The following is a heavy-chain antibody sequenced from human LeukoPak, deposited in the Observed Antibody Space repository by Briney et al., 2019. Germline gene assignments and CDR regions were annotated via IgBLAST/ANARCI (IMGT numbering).Heavy chain of an antibody. CDR2: IFPGDSDT. V-gene: IGHV5-51*01. CDR3: ASRGDSRYIDY. J-gene: IGHJ4*02. CDR1: RYSFTYYC. Sequence: GQALNIYSTVSRYSFTYYCMGWVRHIRLQGREWMGFIFPGDSDTRYRPFFQGQVNISADQSIRTAYLQWSSLTASDTAMYYCASRGDSRYIDYWGPGTLVTVSS. D-gene: IGHD2-21*02.